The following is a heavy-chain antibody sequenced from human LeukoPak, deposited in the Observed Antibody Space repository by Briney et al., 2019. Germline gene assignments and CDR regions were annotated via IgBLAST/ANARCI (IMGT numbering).Heavy chain of an antibody. CDR2: IYYSGST. D-gene: IGHD1-26*01. J-gene: IGHJ2*01. V-gene: IGHV4-31*03. CDR3: ARPNTYTGPYWYFDL. CDR1: GGSISSGGYY. Sequence: SETLSLTCTVSGGSISSGGYYWCWIRQHPGKGLEWIGYIYYSGSTYYNPSLKSRVTISVDTSKNQFSLKLNSVTAADTAVYYCARPNTYTGPYWYFDLWGRGTLVTVSS.